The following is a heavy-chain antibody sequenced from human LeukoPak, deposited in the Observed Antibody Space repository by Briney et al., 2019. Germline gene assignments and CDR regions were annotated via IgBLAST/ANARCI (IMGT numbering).Heavy chain of an antibody. CDR3: VREASTSYYDSDGYYRQTETFDV. J-gene: IGHJ3*01. CDR1: GGSISSYY. Sequence: SETLSLTCTVSGGSISSYYWSWIRQPPGKGLEWIGYIYYSGSTNYNPSLKSRVTISVDTSKNQFSLKLRSVTAADTAMYFCVREASTSYYDSDGYYRQTETFDVWGLGTMVTVSS. D-gene: IGHD3-22*01. CDR2: IYYSGST. V-gene: IGHV4-59*01.